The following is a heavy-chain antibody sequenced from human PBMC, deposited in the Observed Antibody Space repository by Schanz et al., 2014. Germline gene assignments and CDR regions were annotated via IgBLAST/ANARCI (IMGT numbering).Heavy chain of an antibody. V-gene: IGHV3-48*01. CDR2: ISSSSSTR. Sequence: EVQLVESGGGLVQPGGSLRLSCAASGFTFSSYSVNWVRQAPGKGLEWVSYISSSSSTRYYADSVKGRFTMSRDNAKNSVFLQMNSLRAEDTAVYYCVRDSFFAFDYWGQGTLVTVSS. CDR1: GFTFSSYS. D-gene: IGHD3-3*01. CDR3: VRDSFFAFDY. J-gene: IGHJ4*02.